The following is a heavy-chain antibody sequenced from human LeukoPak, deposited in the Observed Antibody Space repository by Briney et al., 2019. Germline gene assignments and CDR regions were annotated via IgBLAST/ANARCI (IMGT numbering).Heavy chain of an antibody. V-gene: IGHV3-7*01. D-gene: IGHD2-15*01. Sequence: GGSLRLSCAASGFTFSSYCMSWARQAPGKGLEWVANIKQDGSEKYYVDPVKGRFTISRDNAKNSFYLQMNSPRAEDTAVYYCASDRSGGSCYECWFDPWGQGTLVTVSS. CDR1: GFTFSSYC. CDR2: IKQDGSEK. CDR3: ASDRSGGSCYECWFDP. J-gene: IGHJ5*02.